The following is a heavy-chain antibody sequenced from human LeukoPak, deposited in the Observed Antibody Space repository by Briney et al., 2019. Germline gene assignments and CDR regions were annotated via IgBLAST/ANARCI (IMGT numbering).Heavy chain of an antibody. D-gene: IGHD3-3*01. Sequence: SETLSLTCTVSGGSISSSSYYWGWIRQPPGKGLEWIGSIYYSGSTYYNPSLKSRVTISVDTSKNQFSLKLSSVTAADTAVYYCASWASDPEWTVWYYYYMDVWGKGTTVTVSS. CDR1: GGSISSSSYY. CDR2: IYYSGST. CDR3: ASWASDPEWTVWYYYYMDV. V-gene: IGHV4-39*01. J-gene: IGHJ6*03.